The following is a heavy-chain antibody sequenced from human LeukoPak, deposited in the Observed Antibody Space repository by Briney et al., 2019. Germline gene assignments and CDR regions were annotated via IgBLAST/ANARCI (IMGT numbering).Heavy chain of an antibody. J-gene: IGHJ3*02. CDR2: IYYCGST. Sequence: SETLSLTCTVSGGSISSYYWSWIRQPPGKGLEWIGYIYYCGSTNYDPSLKSRVTISVDTSKNQFSLKLSSVTVADTAVYYCAGLAARGVTNAFDIWGQGTMVTVSS. D-gene: IGHD6-6*01. CDR1: GGSISSYY. CDR3: AGLAARGVTNAFDI. V-gene: IGHV4-59*01.